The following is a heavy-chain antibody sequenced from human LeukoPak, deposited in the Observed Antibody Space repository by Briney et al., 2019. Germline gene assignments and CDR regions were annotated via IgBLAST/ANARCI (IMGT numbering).Heavy chain of an antibody. V-gene: IGHV4-59*01. CDR3: ARTLAWFDP. J-gene: IGHJ5*02. Sequence: SETLSLTCTVSGGSISSYYWSWIRQPPGKGLEWIGYIYYSGSTNYNPSLKGRVTISVDTSKNQFSLKLSSVTAADTAVYYCARTLAWFDPWGQGTLVTVSS. CDR2: IYYSGST. CDR1: GGSISSYY.